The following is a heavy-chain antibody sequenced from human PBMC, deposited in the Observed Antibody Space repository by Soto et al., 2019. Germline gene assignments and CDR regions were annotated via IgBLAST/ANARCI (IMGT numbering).Heavy chain of an antibody. CDR3: ATPTPLRGAMITNIIFDF. V-gene: IGHV1-2*02. D-gene: IGHD3-10*01. CDR1: GCTLTGYY. Sequence: ASVKVSCKASGCTLTGYYMHWVRQAPGQGLEWMGWINPNSGGTNYAQKFQGRVTMTRDTSISTAYMELSSLNSDDTAVYYCATPTPLRGAMITNIIFDFWGQGTPVTVSS. CDR2: INPNSGGT. J-gene: IGHJ4*02.